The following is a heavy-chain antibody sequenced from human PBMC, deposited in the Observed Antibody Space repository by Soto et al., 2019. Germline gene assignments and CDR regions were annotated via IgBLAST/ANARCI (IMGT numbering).Heavy chain of an antibody. Sequence: SETLSLTCAVYGGSFSGYYWCWIRQPPGKGLEWIGEINHSGSTNYNPSLKSRVTISVDTSKNQFSLKLSSVTAADTAVYYCARGPTGASADYWGQGTLVTVS. D-gene: IGHD1-26*01. J-gene: IGHJ4*02. V-gene: IGHV4-34*01. CDR3: ARGPTGASADY. CDR1: GGSFSGYY. CDR2: INHSGST.